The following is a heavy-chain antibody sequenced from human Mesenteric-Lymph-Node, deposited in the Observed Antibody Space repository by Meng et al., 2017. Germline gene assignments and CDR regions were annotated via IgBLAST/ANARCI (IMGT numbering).Heavy chain of an antibody. Sequence: GESLKISYAASGFTFCSYAMHWVRQAPGKGLEWVAVISYDGSNKYYADSVKGRFTISRDNSKNTLYLQMNSLRAEDTAVYYCARAHNCGGDCYTYYFDYWGQGTLVTVSS. CDR1: GFTFCSYA. CDR3: ARAHNCGGDCYTYYFDY. V-gene: IGHV3-30*01. D-gene: IGHD2-21*02. J-gene: IGHJ4*02. CDR2: ISYDGSNK.